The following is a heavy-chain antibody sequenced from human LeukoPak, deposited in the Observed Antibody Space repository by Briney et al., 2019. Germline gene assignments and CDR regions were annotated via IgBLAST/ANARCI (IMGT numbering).Heavy chain of an antibody. CDR2: INHSGST. Sequence: SETLSLTCTVSDGSINSFYWSWIRQPPGKGLEWIGEINHSGSTNYNPSLKSRVTISVDTSKNQFSLTLSSVTAADTAVYYCARIIAAQYFDYWGQGTLVTVSS. CDR3: ARIIAAQYFDY. V-gene: IGHV4-34*01. CDR1: DGSINSFY. D-gene: IGHD2-21*01. J-gene: IGHJ4*02.